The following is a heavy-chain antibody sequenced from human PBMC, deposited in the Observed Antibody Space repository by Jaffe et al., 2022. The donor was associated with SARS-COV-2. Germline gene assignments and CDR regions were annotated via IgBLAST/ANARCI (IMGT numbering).Heavy chain of an antibody. CDR1: GFFISGYW. CDR2: IKQDGSET. D-gene: IGHD6-25*01. CDR3: ARDMAANTFDY. Sequence: EVQLVESGGGSVQPGGSLRLSCAASGFFISGYWMDWVRQAPGKGLEWVANIKQDGSETYYVESVKGRFTISRDNAKNSVFLQMNSLRVEDTGVYYCARDMAANTFDYLGQGTLVTVSS. V-gene: IGHV3-7*01. J-gene: IGHJ4*02.